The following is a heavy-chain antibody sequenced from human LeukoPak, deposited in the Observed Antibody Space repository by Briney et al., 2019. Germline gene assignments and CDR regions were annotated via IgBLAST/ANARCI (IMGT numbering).Heavy chain of an antibody. CDR2: IDGSGSTT. V-gene: IGHV3-48*03. CDR1: GFTFNTYE. CDR3: ARRNIAAAALDY. D-gene: IGHD6-13*01. J-gene: IGHJ4*02. Sequence: PGGSLRLSCAASGFTFNTYEINWVRQAPGKGLECLSYIDGSGSTTYYVDSVKGRFTLVRDNAKNSVYLQMNSLRAEDTAVYYCARRNIAAAALDYWGQGTLVTVSS.